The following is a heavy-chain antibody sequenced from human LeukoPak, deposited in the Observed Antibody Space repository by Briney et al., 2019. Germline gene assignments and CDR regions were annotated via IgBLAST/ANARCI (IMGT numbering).Heavy chain of an antibody. D-gene: IGHD6-13*01. CDR1: GFTFSSYG. CDR2: RSYDGSNK. V-gene: IGHV3-30*18. J-gene: IGHJ4*02. Sequence: GGSLRLSCAASGFTFSSYGMHWVPQAPGKGLEWVAVRSYDGSNKYYADSVKGRFTISRDNSKNTLYLQMNSLRAEDTAVYYCAKGDSSSWSDLDYWGQGTLVTVSS. CDR3: AKGDSSSWSDLDY.